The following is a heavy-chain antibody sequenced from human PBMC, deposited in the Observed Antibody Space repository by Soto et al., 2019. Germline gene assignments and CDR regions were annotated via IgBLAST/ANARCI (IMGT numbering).Heavy chain of an antibody. CDR3: ARDYGDHSFFFDY. Sequence: TSETLSLTCTVSGGSISSYYWSWIRQPPGKGLEWIGGYSGFTNYNPSLESRATISVDHSKNQFFLTLRSVTASDTAVYYCARDYGDHSFFFDYWGQGALVTVSS. V-gene: IGHV4-59*01. J-gene: IGHJ4*02. CDR2: GYSGFT. D-gene: IGHD4-17*01. CDR1: GGSISSYY.